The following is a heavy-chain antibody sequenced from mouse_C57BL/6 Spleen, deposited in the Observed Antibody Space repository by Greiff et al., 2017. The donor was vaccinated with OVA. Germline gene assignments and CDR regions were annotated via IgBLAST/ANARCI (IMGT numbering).Heavy chain of an antibody. D-gene: IGHD2-3*01. V-gene: IGHV2-2*01. CDR1: GFSLTSYG. Sequence: VKLQESGPGLVQPSQSLSITCTVSGFSLTSYGVHWVRQSPGKGLEWLGVIWSGGSTDYNAAFISRLSISKDNSKSQVFFKMNSLQADDTAIYYCAGSPIYDGYYFDYWGQGTTLTVSS. CDR2: IWSGGST. CDR3: AGSPIYDGYYFDY. J-gene: IGHJ2*01.